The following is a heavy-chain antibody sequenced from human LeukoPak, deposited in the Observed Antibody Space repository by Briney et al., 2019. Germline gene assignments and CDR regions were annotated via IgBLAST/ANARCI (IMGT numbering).Heavy chain of an antibody. CDR1: GYTFTSYD. D-gene: IGHD3-10*01. Sequence: ASVKVSCKASGYTFTSYDINWVRQATGQGLEWMGWMNPNSGNTGHAQKFQGRVTMTRNTSISTAYMELSSLRSEDTAVYYCARGPYGGDWFDPWGQGTLVTVSS. J-gene: IGHJ5*02. V-gene: IGHV1-8*01. CDR2: MNPNSGNT. CDR3: ARGPYGGDWFDP.